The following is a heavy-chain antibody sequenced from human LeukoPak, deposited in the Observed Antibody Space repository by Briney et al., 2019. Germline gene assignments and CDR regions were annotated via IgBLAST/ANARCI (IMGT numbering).Heavy chain of an antibody. CDR1: DYTFTSYG. Sequence: ASVKVSCKASDYTFTSYGISWVRQAPGQGLEWMGWISAYNGNTNYAQKLQGRVTMTTDTSTSTAYMELRSLRSDDTAVYYCARDYDPIYYYYGMDVWGQGTTVTVSS. J-gene: IGHJ6*02. CDR3: ARDYDPIYYYYGMDV. V-gene: IGHV1-18*01. CDR2: ISAYNGNT. D-gene: IGHD3-3*01.